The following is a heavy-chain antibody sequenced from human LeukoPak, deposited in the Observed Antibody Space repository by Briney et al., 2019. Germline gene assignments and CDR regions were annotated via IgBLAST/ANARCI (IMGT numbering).Heavy chain of an antibody. V-gene: IGHV4-38-2*01. CDR3: ARNYGSVHLYYYYYYYMDV. J-gene: IGHJ6*03. Sequence: SETLSPTCAVSGYSISSGYYWGWIRQPPGKGLEWIGSIYHSGSTYYNPSLKSRVTISVDTSKNQFSLKLSSVTAADTAVYYCARNYGSVHLYYYYYYYMDVWGKGTTVTVSS. D-gene: IGHD3-10*01. CDR1: GYSISSGYY. CDR2: IYHSGST.